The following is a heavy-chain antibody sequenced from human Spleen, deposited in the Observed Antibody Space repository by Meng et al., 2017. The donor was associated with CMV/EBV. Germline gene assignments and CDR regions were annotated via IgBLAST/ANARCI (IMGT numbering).Heavy chain of an antibody. D-gene: IGHD3-3*01. CDR3: ARGLYYDFWSSYYVPFPMDV. CDR1: GFTFSDYS. CDR2: ISTGSGYI. J-gene: IGHJ6*02. Sequence: GGSLRLSCAASGFTFSDYSMHWVRQAPGKGLEWVASISTGSGYIYYAESVKGRFTISRENAKNSLYLQMNSLRAGDTAVYYCARGLYYDFWSSYYVPFPMDVWGQGTTVTVSS. V-gene: IGHV3-21*01.